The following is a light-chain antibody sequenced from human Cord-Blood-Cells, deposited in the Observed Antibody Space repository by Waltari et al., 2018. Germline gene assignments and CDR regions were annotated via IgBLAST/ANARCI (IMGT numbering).Light chain of an antibody. CDR3: SSNTSSSTVV. CDR2: YVS. J-gene: IGLJ2*01. CDR1: SSDVGGYNY. Sequence: QSSLTQPASVSGSPGQSITISCTGTSSDVGGYNYVSWYQQHPGKAPKLMIYYVSNLPSGVSKRFSGLQAEDEADYCGSSNTSSSTVVFGGGTKRTVL. V-gene: IGLV2-14*01.